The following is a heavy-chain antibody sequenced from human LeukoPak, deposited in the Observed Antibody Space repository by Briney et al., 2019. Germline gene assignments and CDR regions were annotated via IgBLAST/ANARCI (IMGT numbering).Heavy chain of an antibody. J-gene: IGHJ6*03. V-gene: IGHV1-2*02. CDR2: INPNSGGT. Sequence: ASVKVSCKASGYTFTGYYMHWVRQAPGQGLEWMGWINPNSGGTNYAQKFQGRVTMTRDTSISTAYMELSRLRSDDTAVYYCARGDVVVVAATDYYYYYMDVWGKGTTVTISS. CDR3: ARGDVVVVAATDYYYYYMDV. D-gene: IGHD2-15*01. CDR1: GYTFTGYY.